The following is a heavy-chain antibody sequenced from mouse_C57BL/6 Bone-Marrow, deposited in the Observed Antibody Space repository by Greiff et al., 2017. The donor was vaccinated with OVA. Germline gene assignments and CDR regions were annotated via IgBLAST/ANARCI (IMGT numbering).Heavy chain of an antibody. CDR3: TRSNYEDYAMDY. CDR2: IDPETGGT. CDR1: GYTFTDYE. Sequence: VKLQQSGAELVRPGASVTLSCKASGYTFTDYEMPWVKQTPVHGLEWIGAIDPETGGTAYNQKFKGKAILTADKSSSTAYMELRSLTSEDSAVYYCTRSNYEDYAMDYWGQGTSVTVSS. V-gene: IGHV1-15*01. J-gene: IGHJ4*01. D-gene: IGHD1-1*01.